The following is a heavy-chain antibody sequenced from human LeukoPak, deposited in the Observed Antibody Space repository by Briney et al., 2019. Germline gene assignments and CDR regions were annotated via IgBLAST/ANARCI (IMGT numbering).Heavy chain of an antibody. Sequence: ASVTVSCKASGGTFSIYAISWVRQAPGQGLEWMGGIIPIFGTANYAQKFQGRVTITADESTSTAYMELSSLRSEDTAVYYCATPRGQQLVPDAFDIWGQGTMVTVSS. CDR2: IIPIFGTA. CDR3: ATPRGQQLVPDAFDI. D-gene: IGHD6-13*01. V-gene: IGHV1-69*13. CDR1: GGTFSIYA. J-gene: IGHJ3*02.